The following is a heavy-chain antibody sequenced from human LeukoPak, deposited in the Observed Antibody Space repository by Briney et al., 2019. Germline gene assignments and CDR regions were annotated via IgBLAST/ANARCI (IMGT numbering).Heavy chain of an antibody. CDR1: GFTVSSNY. CDR2: IYSGGST. V-gene: IGHV3-53*01. J-gene: IGHJ6*02. Sequence: PGGSLRLSCAASGFTVSSNYMSWVRQAPGKGLEWVSVIYSGGSTYYADSVKGRFTISRDNSKNTLYLQMNSLRAEDTAVYYCARDGWVVVAATPGDYYYGMDVWGQGTTVTVFS. CDR3: ARDGWVVVAATPGDYYYGMDV. D-gene: IGHD2-15*01.